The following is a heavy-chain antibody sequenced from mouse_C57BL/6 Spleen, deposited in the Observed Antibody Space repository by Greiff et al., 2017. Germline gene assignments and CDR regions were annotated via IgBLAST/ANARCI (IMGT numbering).Heavy chain of an antibody. CDR3: ARHWWDY. Sequence: EVKLMESGGGLVKPGGSLKLSCAASGFTFSDYGMHWVRQAPEKGLEWVAYISSGSSTIYYADTVKGRFTISRDNAKNTLFLQMTSLRSDDTAMYYCARHWWDYWGQGTTLTVSS. D-gene: IGHD1-1*02. J-gene: IGHJ2*01. V-gene: IGHV5-17*01. CDR2: ISSGSSTI. CDR1: GFTFSDYG.